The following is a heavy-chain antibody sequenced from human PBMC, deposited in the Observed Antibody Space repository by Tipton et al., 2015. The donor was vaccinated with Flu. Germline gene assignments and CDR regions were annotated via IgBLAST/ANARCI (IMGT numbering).Heavy chain of an antibody. Sequence: TLSLTCDVSGYSISSYVYWGWVRQPPGKGLEWIGGIHHSGSTYYNPSLKSRVTILIDTSKNRFSLKLSSVTAADTAVFYCARSEGISVAGSALWYFDLWGRGTPVTV. J-gene: IGHJ2*01. V-gene: IGHV4-38-2*01. CDR1: GYSISSYVY. CDR2: IHHSGST. CDR3: ARSEGISVAGSALWYFDL. D-gene: IGHD6-19*01.